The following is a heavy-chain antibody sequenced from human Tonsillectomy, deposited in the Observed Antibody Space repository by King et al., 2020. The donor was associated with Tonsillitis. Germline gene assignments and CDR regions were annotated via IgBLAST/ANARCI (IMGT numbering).Heavy chain of an antibody. Sequence: VQLVESGGGLVQPGGSLRFSCAASGFTFSSYSMNWVRQAPGKGLEWVSYISSDSSAIHYADSMKGRFTISRDNAKNSLYLQVNSLRDEDTAVYYCAIDCSTISCSAWHAFDIWGQGTMVTVSS. CDR3: AIDCSTISCSAWHAFDI. J-gene: IGHJ3*02. CDR2: ISSDSSAI. CDR1: GFTFSSYS. D-gene: IGHD2-2*01. V-gene: IGHV3-48*02.